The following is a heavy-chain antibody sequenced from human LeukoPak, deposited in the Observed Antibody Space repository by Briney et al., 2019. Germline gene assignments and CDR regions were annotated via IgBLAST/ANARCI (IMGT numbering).Heavy chain of an antibody. J-gene: IGHJ5*02. CDR2: ISSSGSTI. CDR3: ARGPYSSSSHMGYNWFDP. Sequence: GGSLRLSCAASGFTFSDYYMSWIRQAPGKGLEWVSYISSSGSTIYYADSVKGRFTISRDNAKNSLYLQMNSLRAEDTAVYYCARGPYSSSSHMGYNWFDPWGQGTLVTVSS. CDR1: GFTFSDYY. V-gene: IGHV3-11*01. D-gene: IGHD6-13*01.